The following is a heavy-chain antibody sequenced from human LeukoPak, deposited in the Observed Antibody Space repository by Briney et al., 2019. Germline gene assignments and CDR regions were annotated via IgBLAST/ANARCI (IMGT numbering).Heavy chain of an antibody. CDR3: TRGGLGELFDF. CDR1: GYIFVGYY. J-gene: IGHJ4*02. CDR2: INPNGGVT. Sequence: ASVKVSCKTSGYIFVGYYMHWVRQAPGEGLEWMGWINPNGGVTNYARKFQGRVTLTRDTSSSTGYMEMNSLSPDDTAIYYCTRGGLGELFDFWGQGTLVAVSS. D-gene: IGHD3-10*01. V-gene: IGHV1-2*02.